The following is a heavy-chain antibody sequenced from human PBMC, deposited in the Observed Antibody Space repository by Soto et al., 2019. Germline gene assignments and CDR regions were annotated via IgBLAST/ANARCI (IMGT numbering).Heavy chain of an antibody. Sequence: QLQLQESGSGLVKPSQTLSLTCAVSGGSISSGGYSWSWIRQPPGKGLEWLGYIYHSGTTYYTPSIKRRVTITVNRSKNQFSLKLSSVTAADPAVYYCARAHYGDYGYGMDVWGQGTTVTVSS. CDR1: GGSISSGGYS. CDR3: ARAHYGDYGYGMDV. J-gene: IGHJ6*02. CDR2: IYHSGTT. V-gene: IGHV4-30-2*01. D-gene: IGHD4-17*01.